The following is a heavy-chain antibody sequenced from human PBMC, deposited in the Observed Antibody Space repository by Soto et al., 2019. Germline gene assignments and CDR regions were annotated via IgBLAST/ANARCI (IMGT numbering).Heavy chain of an antibody. CDR2: ISYDGSNK. D-gene: IGHD6-6*01. Sequence: QVQLVESGGGVVQPGRSLRLSCTASGFTFSSYAMHWVRQAPGKGLEWVAVISYDGSNKYYADSVKGRFTISRDNSKNTMYLQMNSLKTEDTAVYYCTRPIYYYYGMDVWGQGTTVTVSS. CDR3: TRPIYYYYGMDV. CDR1: GFTFSSYA. J-gene: IGHJ6*02. V-gene: IGHV3-30-3*01.